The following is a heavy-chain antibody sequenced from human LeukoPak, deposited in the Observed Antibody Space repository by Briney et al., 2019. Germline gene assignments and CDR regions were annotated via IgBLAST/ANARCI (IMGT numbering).Heavy chain of an antibody. J-gene: IGHJ3*02. CDR3: ARGDDFSDAFDI. D-gene: IGHD3-3*01. Sequence: PSETLSLTCTVSGGSISSYYWSWIRQPPGKGLEWIGYIYYSGSTNYNPSLKSRVTMSVDTSKRQFSLKLSSVTAADTAVYYCARGDDFSDAFDIWGQGTMVTVSS. CDR2: IYYSGST. V-gene: IGHV4-59*12. CDR1: GGSISSYY.